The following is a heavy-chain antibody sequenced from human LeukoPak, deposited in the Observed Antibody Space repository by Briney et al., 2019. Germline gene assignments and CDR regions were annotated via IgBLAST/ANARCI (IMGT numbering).Heavy chain of an antibody. CDR3: ARSQSSSLIDY. V-gene: IGHV3-23*01. CDR2: ISGSGGST. CDR1: GFTFSSYA. D-gene: IGHD6-13*01. J-gene: IGHJ4*02. Sequence: GGSLRLSCAASGFTFSSYAMNWVRQAPGKGLEWVSAISGSGGSTYYADSVKGRFTISRDNSKNTLYLQMNSLTVEDTAVYYCARSQSSSLIDYWGQGTLVIVSS.